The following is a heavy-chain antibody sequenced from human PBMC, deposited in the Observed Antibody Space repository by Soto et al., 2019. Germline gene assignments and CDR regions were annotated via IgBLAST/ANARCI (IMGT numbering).Heavy chain of an antibody. CDR1: GGTFSSYA. CDR2: IIPIFGTA. CDR3: ATTPPVGGYYYYGMDV. D-gene: IGHD1-26*01. J-gene: IGHJ6*02. Sequence: QVQLVQSGAEVKKPGSSVKVSCKASGGTFSSYAISWVRQAPGQGLEWMGGIIPIFGTANYAQKFQGRVTITAAESTSTAYMELSSLRSEDTAVYYCATTPPVGGYYYYGMDVWGQGTTVTVSS. V-gene: IGHV1-69*12.